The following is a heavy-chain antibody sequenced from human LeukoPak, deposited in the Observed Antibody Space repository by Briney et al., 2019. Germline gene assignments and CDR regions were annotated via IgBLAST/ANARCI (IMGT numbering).Heavy chain of an antibody. J-gene: IGHJ4*02. V-gene: IGHV3-48*03. Sequence: GGSLRLSCAASGFTFSSYEMNWVRQAPGKGLEWVSYISSSGSNIYYADSVKGRFTISRDNAKNSLYLQMNSLRAEDTAVYYCARELYSGTYNYWGQGTLVTVFS. CDR3: ARELYSGTYNY. D-gene: IGHD1-26*01. CDR2: ISSSGSNI. CDR1: GFTFSSYE.